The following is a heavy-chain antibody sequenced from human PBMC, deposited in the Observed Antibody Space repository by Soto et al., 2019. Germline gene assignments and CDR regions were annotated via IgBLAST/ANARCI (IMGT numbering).Heavy chain of an antibody. J-gene: IGHJ4*02. Sequence: EVQLVESGGGLVKPGGSLRLSCAASGFTFSTYSMNWVRQAPGKGLEWVSSISRSSSYIYYADSVKGRSTISRDNSKSSLYLQMNSLRAEDTAVYYCAKASDLAAFDHWGQGTLVTVSS. V-gene: IGHV3-21*01. CDR3: AKASDLAAFDH. CDR1: GFTFSTYS. D-gene: IGHD2-15*01. CDR2: ISRSSSYI.